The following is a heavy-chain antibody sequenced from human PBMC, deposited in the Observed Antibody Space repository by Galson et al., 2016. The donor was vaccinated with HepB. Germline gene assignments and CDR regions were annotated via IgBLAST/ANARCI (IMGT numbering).Heavy chain of an antibody. V-gene: IGHV1-69*13. CDR2: IIPVFGTT. CDR1: GGTFSSYA. CDR3: ARDSPDCTNNVCYRGRYFDF. D-gene: IGHD2-8*01. J-gene: IGHJ4*02. Sequence: SVKVSCKASGGTFSSYAISWVRQAPGQGLEWMGGIIPVFGTTIYAQKFQGRVTITADESTSTAYMELSSLRSDDTAVYYCARDSPDCTNNVCYRGRYFDFWGQGTLVTVSS.